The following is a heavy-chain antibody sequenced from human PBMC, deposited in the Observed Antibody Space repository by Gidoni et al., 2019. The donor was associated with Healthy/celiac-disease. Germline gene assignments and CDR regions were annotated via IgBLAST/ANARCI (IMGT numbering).Heavy chain of an antibody. V-gene: IGHV3-21*01. CDR2: ISSSSSYI. CDR3: ARGDSSSPIDY. D-gene: IGHD6-6*01. Sequence: EVQLVESGGGLVKPGGSLILSCAASGFTFSSYSMNWVRQAPGKGLEWVSSISSSSSYIYYADSVKGRFTISRDNAKNSLYLQMNSLRAEDTAVYYCARGDSSSPIDYWGQGTLVTVSS. J-gene: IGHJ4*02. CDR1: GFTFSSYS.